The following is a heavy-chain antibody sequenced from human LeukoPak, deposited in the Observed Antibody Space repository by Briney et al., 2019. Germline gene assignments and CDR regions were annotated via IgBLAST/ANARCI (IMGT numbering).Heavy chain of an antibody. Sequence: GGSLRLSCAASGFTFSDYDMNWVRQAPGKGLEWISYITSSGSTIYYADSVKGRFTISRDNAKNSLNLQMKTLRAEDTATYYCARDERDGYNSDYYYMDVWGKGTTVTVS. D-gene: IGHD5-24*01. J-gene: IGHJ6*03. V-gene: IGHV3-48*03. CDR1: GFTFSDYD. CDR2: ITSSGSTI. CDR3: ARDERDGYNSDYYYMDV.